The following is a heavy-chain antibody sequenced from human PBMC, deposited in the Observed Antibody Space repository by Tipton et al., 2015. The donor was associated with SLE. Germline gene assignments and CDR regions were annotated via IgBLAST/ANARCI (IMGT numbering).Heavy chain of an antibody. J-gene: IGHJ4*02. Sequence: TLSLTCAVSGGSISSGGYSWSWIRQPPGKGLEWIGYIYYSGSTYYNPSLKSRVTISVDKSKNQFSLKLSSVTAADTAVYYCARGPPFDYWGQGTLVTVSS. V-gene: IGHV4-30-2*01. CDR2: IYYSGST. CDR3: ARGPPFDY. CDR1: GGSISSGGYS.